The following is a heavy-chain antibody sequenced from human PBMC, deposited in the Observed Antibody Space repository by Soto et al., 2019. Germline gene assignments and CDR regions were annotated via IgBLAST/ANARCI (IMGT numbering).Heavy chain of an antibody. J-gene: IGHJ4*02. D-gene: IGHD3-16*01. CDR1: GYTFTTYG. CDR3: ARDVHAMITGGPDY. Sequence: QVQLVQSGVEVEKPGASVKVSCKASGYTFTTYGISWVRQAPGQGLEWMGWISAYSCDTNYAQKFQGRVTMTTDTSTSTAYMELRNLRSDDTAVYYCARDVHAMITGGPDYWGQGTLVTVSS. V-gene: IGHV1-18*01. CDR2: ISAYSCDT.